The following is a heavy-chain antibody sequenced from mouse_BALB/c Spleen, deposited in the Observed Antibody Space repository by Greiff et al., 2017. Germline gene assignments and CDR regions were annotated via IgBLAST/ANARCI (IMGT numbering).Heavy chain of an antibody. CDR3: AYGQDAMDY. J-gene: IGHJ4*01. D-gene: IGHD1-2*01. CDR1: GYSITSDYA. V-gene: IGHV3-2*02. CDR2: ISYSGST. Sequence: DVKLQESGPGLVKPSQSLSLTCTVTGYSITSDYAWNWIRQFPGNKLEWMGYISYSGSTSYNPSLKSRISITRDTSKNQFFLQLNSVTTEDTATYYCAYGQDAMDYWGQGTSVTVSS.